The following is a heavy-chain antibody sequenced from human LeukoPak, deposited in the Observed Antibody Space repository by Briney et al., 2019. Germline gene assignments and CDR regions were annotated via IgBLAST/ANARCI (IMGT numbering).Heavy chain of an antibody. D-gene: IGHD3-10*01. CDR3: ALNRPMARGVIPYFDL. CDR1: GYTFTGYY. J-gene: IGHJ2*01. Sequence: ASVKVSCKASGYTFTGYYMHWVRQAPGQGLEWMGWINPNSGGTNYAQKFQGRVTMTRDTAISTAYMELSRLRSDDTAVYYCALNRPMARGVIPYFDLWGRGTLVTVSS. V-gene: IGHV1-2*02. CDR2: INPNSGGT.